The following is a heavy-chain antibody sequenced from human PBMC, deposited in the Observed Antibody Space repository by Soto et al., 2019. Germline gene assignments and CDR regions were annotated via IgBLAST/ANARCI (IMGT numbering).Heavy chain of an antibody. CDR1: GFTFSSYG. J-gene: IGHJ6*02. CDR2: IWYDGSNK. D-gene: IGHD6-19*01. V-gene: IGHV3-33*01. Sequence: GSLRLSCAASGFTFSSYGMHWVRQAPGKGLEWVAVIWYDGSNKYYADSVKGRFTISRDNSKNTLYLQMNSLRAEDTAVYYCSRVAGTYHGMDVWGQGTTVTVSS. CDR3: SRVAGTYHGMDV.